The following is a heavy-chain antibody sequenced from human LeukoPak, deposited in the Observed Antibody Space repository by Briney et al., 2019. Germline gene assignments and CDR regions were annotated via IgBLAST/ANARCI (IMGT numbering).Heavy chain of an antibody. V-gene: IGHV4-39*01. J-gene: IGHJ4*02. D-gene: IGHD1-26*01. CDR1: GGSISSSSYY. CDR3: ARWSGSYFDY. CDR2: IYYSGST. Sequence: WKTLSLTCTVSGGSISSSSYYWGWIRQPPGKGLEWIGSIYYSGSTYYNPSLKSRVPISVDTSKNQFSLKLRSVTAADTAVYYCARWSGSYFDYWGQGTLVTVSS.